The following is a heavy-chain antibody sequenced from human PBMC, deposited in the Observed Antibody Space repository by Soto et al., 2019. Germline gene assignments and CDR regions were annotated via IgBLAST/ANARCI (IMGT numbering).Heavy chain of an antibody. V-gene: IGHV4-31*03. CDR1: GGSISSGGYY. Sequence: QVQLQESGPGLVKPSQTLSLTCTVSGGSISSGGYYWSWIRQHPGKGLEWIGYIYYSGSTYYNPSLKSRVTISVDTSKNQCALKLRSVTAADTAVYYCARGGRRSPGMDVWGQGTTVTGSS. CDR2: IYYSGST. J-gene: IGHJ6*02. CDR3: ARGGRRSPGMDV.